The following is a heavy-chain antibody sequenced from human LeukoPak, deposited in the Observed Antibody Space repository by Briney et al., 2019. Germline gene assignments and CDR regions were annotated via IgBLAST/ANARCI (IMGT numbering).Heavy chain of an antibody. Sequence: GGSLRLSCAASGFTFDDYGMSWVRQAPGKGLELVSGINWNGGSTGYADSVKGRFTISRDNAKNSLYLQMNSLIAEDTALYYCAKEIAAAPYYFDYWGQRTLVTVSS. CDR1: GFTFDDYG. CDR2: INWNGGST. D-gene: IGHD6-13*01. CDR3: AKEIAAAPYYFDY. J-gene: IGHJ4*02. V-gene: IGHV3-20*04.